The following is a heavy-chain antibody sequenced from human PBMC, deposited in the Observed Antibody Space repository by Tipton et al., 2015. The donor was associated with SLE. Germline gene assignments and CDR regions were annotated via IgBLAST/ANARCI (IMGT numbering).Heavy chain of an antibody. CDR2: INYSGST. J-gene: IGHJ3*02. Sequence: TLSLTCAVYGGSFSGYFWSWIRQPPGKGLEWIGEINYSGSTNYNPSLKSRVTISVDTSKSQFSLNLSSVTAADTAVYYCARAGWLLSDAVDIWGQGTMVTVSS. D-gene: IGHD2-15*01. CDR1: GGSFSGYF. CDR3: ARAGWLLSDAVDI. V-gene: IGHV4-34*01.